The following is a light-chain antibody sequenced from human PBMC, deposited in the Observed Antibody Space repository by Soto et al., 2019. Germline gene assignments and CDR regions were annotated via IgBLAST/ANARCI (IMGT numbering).Light chain of an antibody. CDR2: DAS. V-gene: IGKV3-11*01. CDR3: QHYAHNSPIT. J-gene: IGKJ5*01. Sequence: EIVLTQSPATLSLSPGERATLSCRASQSVSSYLAWYQQKPGQAPRLLIYDASNRATGIPDRFSGSGSGTDFTLTIRRLEPEDLALYYCQHYAHNSPITFGQGTRLEI. CDR1: QSVSSY.